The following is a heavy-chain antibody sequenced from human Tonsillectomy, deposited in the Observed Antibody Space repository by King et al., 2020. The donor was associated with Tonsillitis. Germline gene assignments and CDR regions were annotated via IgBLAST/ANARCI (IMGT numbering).Heavy chain of an antibody. CDR1: GITFSTYA. D-gene: IGHD2-2*02. J-gene: IGHJ5*02. CDR2: TSSDGTNK. Sequence: QVQLVESGGGVVQPGRSLRLSCAASGITFSTYAMHWVRQAPGKGLEWVAATSSDGTNKYYGDSVKGRFTISRDNSKNTLYLQMNSRRVDDTAVYYCAKGSASCYTCWFDPWGQGTLVTVSS. V-gene: IGHV3-30*18. CDR3: AKGSASCYTCWFDP.